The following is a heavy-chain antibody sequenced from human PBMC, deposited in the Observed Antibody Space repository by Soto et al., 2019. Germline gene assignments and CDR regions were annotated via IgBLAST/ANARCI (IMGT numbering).Heavy chain of an antibody. CDR3: ARSREQWLVDAFDI. Sequence: QVQVQQWGAGLLKSSETLSLTCAVYGGSFSGYYWSWIRQSPGKGLEWIGEVNPTGSTKYNPSLKSRVHISVNTSKNQFSLNLNSVTAADTALYYCARSREQWLVDAFDIWGQGTMVTVSS. V-gene: IGHV4-34*01. J-gene: IGHJ3*02. CDR2: VNPTGST. D-gene: IGHD6-19*01. CDR1: GGSFSGYY.